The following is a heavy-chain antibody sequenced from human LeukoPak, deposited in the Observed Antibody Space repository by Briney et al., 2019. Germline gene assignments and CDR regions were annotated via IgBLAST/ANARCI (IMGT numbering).Heavy chain of an antibody. CDR1: GGSFSGYY. J-gene: IGHJ4*02. Sequence: SETLSLTRAVYGGSFSGYYWSLIRQPPGKGLEWIGEINHSGSTNYNPSPKSPLTISVDTSKNHLSLNLTTCTSSDTAVYYCARGISSGYQRWGQGTLVTVSS. D-gene: IGHD3-22*01. CDR3: ARGISSGYQR. V-gene: IGHV4-34*01. CDR2: INHSGST.